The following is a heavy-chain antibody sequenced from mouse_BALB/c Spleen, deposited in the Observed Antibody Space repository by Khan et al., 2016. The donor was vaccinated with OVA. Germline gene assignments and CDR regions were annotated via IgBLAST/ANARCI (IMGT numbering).Heavy chain of an antibody. Sequence: VQLQESGPGLVKPSQSLSLTCTVTGYSITTNYAWDWIRQFPGNKLEWMGYISYSGSTSYNPSLKSRIPITRDTSKNQFFLQLNSVTTADTATDYCGGKSYYDYAVDYWGQGTSVTVSS. J-gene: IGHJ4*01. CDR1: GYSITTNYA. D-gene: IGHD1-1*01. V-gene: IGHV3-2*02. CDR3: GGKSYYDYAVDY. CDR2: ISYSGST.